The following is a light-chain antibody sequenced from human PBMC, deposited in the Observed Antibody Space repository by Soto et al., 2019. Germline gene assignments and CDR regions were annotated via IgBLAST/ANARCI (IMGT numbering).Light chain of an antibody. CDR1: QGIANF. J-gene: IGKJ3*01. CDR3: EQLNSFPIP. V-gene: IGKV1-9*01. CDR2: AAS. Sequence: IQLTQSPSSLSASVGDRVTISCRASQGIANFLAWYQQKPRKAPKLLIYAASTLQSAVPSRFGGSGSGTYFSRTISSLPPDGFASYYCEQLNSFPIPFGPGTKVDIK.